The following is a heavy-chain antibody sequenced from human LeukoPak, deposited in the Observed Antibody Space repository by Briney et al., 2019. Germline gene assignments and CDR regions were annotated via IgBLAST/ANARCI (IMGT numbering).Heavy chain of an antibody. Sequence: SETLSLTCTVSGGSISSYYWSWIRQPAGKGLEWIGRIYTSGSTNYNPSLKSRVTMSVDTSKNQFSLKLSSVTAADTAVYYCAREGEGPAAGSFDYWGQGTLVTVSS. D-gene: IGHD6-13*01. J-gene: IGHJ4*02. CDR3: AREGEGPAAGSFDY. CDR1: GGSISSYY. CDR2: IYTSGST. V-gene: IGHV4-4*07.